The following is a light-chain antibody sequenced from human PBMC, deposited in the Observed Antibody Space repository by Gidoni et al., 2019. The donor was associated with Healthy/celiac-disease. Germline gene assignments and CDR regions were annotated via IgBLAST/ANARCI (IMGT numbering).Light chain of an antibody. CDR3: QQYNNWSGT. J-gene: IGKJ1*01. CDR2: GAS. Sequence: EIVMTQSPATLSVSPGERATLSCRASQSVSSNLAWYQQKPGQAPRLLIYGASTRATGIPARFSGSGSGTEFTLTISSLQSEDFAVYYCQQYNNWSGTFGQXTKVEIK. CDR1: QSVSSN. V-gene: IGKV3-15*01.